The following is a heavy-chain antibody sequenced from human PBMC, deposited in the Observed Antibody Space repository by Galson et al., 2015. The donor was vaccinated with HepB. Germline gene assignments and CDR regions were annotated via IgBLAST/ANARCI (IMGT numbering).Heavy chain of an antibody. Sequence: TLSLTCTVSGGSISSGGYYWSWIRQHPGKGLEWIGYIYYSGSTYYNPSLKSRVTISVDTSKNQFSLKLSSVTAADTAVYYCARRRYFDSSQSGLDYWGQGTLVTVSS. CDR3: ARRRYFDSSQSGLDY. J-gene: IGHJ4*02. CDR2: IYYSGST. D-gene: IGHD3-22*01. V-gene: IGHV4-31*03. CDR1: GGSISSGGYY.